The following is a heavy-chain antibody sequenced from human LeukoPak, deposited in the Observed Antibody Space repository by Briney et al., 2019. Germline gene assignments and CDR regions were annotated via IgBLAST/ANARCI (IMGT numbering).Heavy chain of an antibody. CDR1: GFTFTSFW. J-gene: IGHJ4*02. V-gene: IGHV3-23*01. CDR3: AKDQYSSGWYFDY. CDR2: ISDDSGST. Sequence: GGSLRLSCAASGFTFTSFWMSWVRQAPGKGLEWVSGISDDSGSTYYADSVRGRFTISRDNSKNTLYLQMNSLRVEDTAIYYCAKDQYSSGWYFDYWGQGTLVTVSS. D-gene: IGHD6-19*01.